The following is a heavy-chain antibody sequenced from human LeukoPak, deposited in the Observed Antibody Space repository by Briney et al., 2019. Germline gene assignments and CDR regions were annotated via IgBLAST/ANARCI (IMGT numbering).Heavy chain of an antibody. D-gene: IGHD7-27*01. CDR1: GFTFSTYT. Sequence: GGSLRLSCAASGFTFSTYTMYWVRHPPGKGLEWVPIIGSSGGGIHYADSVKGRFTISRDNSKSALYLQMNSLRVEDTAVYYCAIDPNWGTHSWGQGVLVTVSS. J-gene: IGHJ4*02. CDR3: AIDPNWGTHS. V-gene: IGHV3-23*01. CDR2: IGSSGGGI.